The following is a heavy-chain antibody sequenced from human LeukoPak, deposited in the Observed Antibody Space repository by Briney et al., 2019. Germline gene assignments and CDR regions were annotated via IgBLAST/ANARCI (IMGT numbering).Heavy chain of an antibody. V-gene: IGHV3-66*01. Sequence: GGSPRLSCAASGFTVSSNYMSWVRQAPGKGLEWVSVIYSGGSTYYADSVKGRFTISRDNSKNTLYLQMNSLRAEDTAVYYCARVDMRKKYYYGSGSYYNVDYYYYYYMDVWGKGTTVTISS. J-gene: IGHJ6*03. CDR2: IYSGGST. CDR1: GFTVSSNY. D-gene: IGHD3-10*01. CDR3: ARVDMRKKYYYGSGSYYNVDYYYYYYMDV.